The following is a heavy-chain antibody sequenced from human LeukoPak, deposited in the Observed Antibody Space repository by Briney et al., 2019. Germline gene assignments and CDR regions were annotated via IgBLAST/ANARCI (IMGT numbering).Heavy chain of an antibody. Sequence: ASVKVSCKASGYTFTSYAMNWVRQAPGQGLEWMGWINTNTGNPTYAQGFTGRFVFSLDTSASTAYLQISSLKAEGTAVYYCARVKYSSSWHYYYYYMDVWGKGTTVTVSS. V-gene: IGHV7-4-1*02. CDR2: INTNTGNP. J-gene: IGHJ6*03. D-gene: IGHD6-13*01. CDR3: ARVKYSSSWHYYYYYMDV. CDR1: GYTFTSYA.